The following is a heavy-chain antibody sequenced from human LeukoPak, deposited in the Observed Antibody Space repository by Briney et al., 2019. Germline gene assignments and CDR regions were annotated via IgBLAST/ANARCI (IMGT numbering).Heavy chain of an antibody. D-gene: IGHD2-2*02. CDR1: GFTFSGYN. J-gene: IGHJ3*02. Sequence: GGSLRLSCAASGFTFSGYNMNWVRQAPGKGLEWVSSIDSSSSYMYYPDSVRGRFTISRDNAKNSLDLQMNSLRAEDTAVYFCARAYCSSTTCYTSDAFDIWGQGTMVTVSS. V-gene: IGHV3-21*01. CDR2: IDSSSSYM. CDR3: ARAYCSSTTCYTSDAFDI.